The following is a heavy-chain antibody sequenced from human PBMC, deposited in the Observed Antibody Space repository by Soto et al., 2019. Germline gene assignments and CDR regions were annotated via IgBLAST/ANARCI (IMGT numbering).Heavy chain of an antibody. Sequence: ASVKVSCKASGYTFIRYGITWVRQAPGQGLEWMGWISAYNDYTNYAQKLQGRVTMTTDTSTSTVYMELRSLRSDDTAVYYCARGGYYDKVWGKINYYGLDVWGQGTRVSVSS. D-gene: IGHD3-16*01. CDR1: GYTFIRYG. V-gene: IGHV1-18*01. CDR3: ARGGYYDKVWGKINYYGLDV. CDR2: ISAYNDYT. J-gene: IGHJ6*02.